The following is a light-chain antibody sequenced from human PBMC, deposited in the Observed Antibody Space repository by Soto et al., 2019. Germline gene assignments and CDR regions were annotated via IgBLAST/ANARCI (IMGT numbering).Light chain of an antibody. CDR1: TGAVTSGHY. Sequence: QAVVTQEPSVTVSPGGTVTLTCGSYTGAVTSGHYPYWVQQKPGQAPRTLVYDTSNKHSWTPARFSGSLLGGKAALTLSGAQPEDEAEYYCLLSYGGVRRVFGGGTEVTVL. V-gene: IGLV7-46*01. CDR2: DTS. CDR3: LLSYGGVRRV. J-gene: IGLJ3*02.